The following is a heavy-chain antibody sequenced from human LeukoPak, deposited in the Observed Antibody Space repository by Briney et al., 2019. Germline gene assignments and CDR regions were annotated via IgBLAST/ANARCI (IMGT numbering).Heavy chain of an antibody. CDR3: AKDGQYYDFWSGYHDYYYYMDV. D-gene: IGHD3-3*01. CDR1: GFTFSSYA. Sequence: GGSLRLSCAASGFTFSSYAMSWVRQAPGKGLEWVSAISGSGGSAYYADSVKGRFTISRDNSKNTLYLQMNGLRAEDTAVYYCAKDGQYYDFWSGYHDYYYYMDVWGKGTTVTVSS. J-gene: IGHJ6*03. CDR2: ISGSGGSA. V-gene: IGHV3-23*01.